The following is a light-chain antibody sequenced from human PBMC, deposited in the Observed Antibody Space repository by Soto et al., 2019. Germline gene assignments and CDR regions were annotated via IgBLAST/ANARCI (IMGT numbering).Light chain of an antibody. J-gene: IGLJ3*02. V-gene: IGLV7-43*01. CDR3: LLYFGGAWV. CDR1: TGAVTSGYY. Sequence: QAVVTQEPSLTVFPGGTVTLTCASSTGAVTSGYYPNWFQQKPGQAPRALIYSASNKHFWTPARFSGSLIGGKAALTLSGVQPEDEAEYYCLLYFGGAWVFGGGTKLTVL. CDR2: SAS.